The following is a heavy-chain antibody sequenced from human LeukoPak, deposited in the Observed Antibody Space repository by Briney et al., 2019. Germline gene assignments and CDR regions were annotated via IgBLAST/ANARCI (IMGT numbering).Heavy chain of an antibody. D-gene: IGHD6-19*01. Sequence: GSSVKVSCKASGGTFSSYAISWVRQAPGQGLGWMGGIIPIFGTANYAQKFQGRVTITADESTSTAYMELSSLRSEDTAVYYCARHSSGWVQDGLDYWGQGTLVTVSS. J-gene: IGHJ4*02. CDR1: GGTFSSYA. V-gene: IGHV1-69*01. CDR3: ARHSSGWVQDGLDY. CDR2: IIPIFGTA.